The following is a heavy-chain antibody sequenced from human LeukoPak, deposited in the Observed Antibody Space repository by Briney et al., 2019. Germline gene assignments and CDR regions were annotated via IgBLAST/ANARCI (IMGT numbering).Heavy chain of an antibody. CDR2: IWYDGSNK. CDR1: GFTFSSYG. V-gene: IGHV3-33*01. D-gene: IGHD1-1*01. Sequence: GGSLRLSCAASGFTFSSYGMHWVRQAPGKGLEWVAVIWYDGSNKYYADSVKGRFTISRDNSKNTLYLQMNSLRAEDTAVYYCARDLDEDPYGMDVWGQGTTVTVSS. CDR3: ARDLDEDPYGMDV. J-gene: IGHJ6*02.